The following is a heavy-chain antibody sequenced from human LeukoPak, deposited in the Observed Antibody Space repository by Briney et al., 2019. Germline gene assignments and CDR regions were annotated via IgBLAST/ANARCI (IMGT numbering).Heavy chain of an antibody. J-gene: IGHJ4*01. CDR2: ISHDSGIR. D-gene: IGHD6-19*01. V-gene: IGHV3-48*01. CDR1: GFTLRRDS. Sequence: GSLRLSCAASGFTLRRDSMNWVPQAPGKGLEWISYISHDSGIRYYADSVRGRFTISRDNAKNSLYLQMHSLRAEDTAVYYCASGIAVADTLFDYWGQEPWSPSPQ. CDR3: ASGIAVADTLFDY.